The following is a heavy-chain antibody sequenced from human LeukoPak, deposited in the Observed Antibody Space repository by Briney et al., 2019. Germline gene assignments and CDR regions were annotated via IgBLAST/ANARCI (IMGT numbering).Heavy chain of an antibody. CDR1: GFTFSSYA. CDR3: ATAVTMRVDYDL. D-gene: IGHD4-17*01. CDR2: ISGSGGST. J-gene: IGHJ2*01. Sequence: PGGSLRLSCAASGFTFSSYAMSWVRQAPGKGLEWVSAISGSGGSTYYADSVKGRFTISRDNSKNTLYLQMNSLRAEDTAVYYCATAVTMRVDYDLWGRGTLVTVSS. V-gene: IGHV3-23*01.